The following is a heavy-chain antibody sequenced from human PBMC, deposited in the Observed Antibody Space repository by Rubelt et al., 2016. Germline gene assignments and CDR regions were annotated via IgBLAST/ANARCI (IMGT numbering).Heavy chain of an antibody. CDR2: INHSGST. J-gene: IGHJ4*02. Sequence: QVQLQESGPGLVKPSETLSLTCAVYGESLTRYYWSWIRQPPGKGLEWIGEINHSGSTNYNPSLKSRVTISVDTSKNQFSLKLNSVTAADTAVYYCAREWLQSGYDYWGQGTLVTVSS. V-gene: IGHV4-34*01. D-gene: IGHD5-12*01. CDR1: GESLTRYY. CDR3: AREWLQSGYDY.